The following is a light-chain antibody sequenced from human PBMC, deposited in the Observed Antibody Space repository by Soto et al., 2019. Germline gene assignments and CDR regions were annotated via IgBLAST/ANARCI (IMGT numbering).Light chain of an antibody. Sequence: EIVLTQSPGTLSLSPGERATLSCRASQSLTNNYFAWHQQKPGRALRLLIDGASTRATGIPARFSGSGSGTDFTLTISRLQPEDSAVYYCQQYDSSPRTFGQGTKVDIK. CDR2: GAS. J-gene: IGKJ1*01. CDR1: QSLTNNY. V-gene: IGKV3-20*01. CDR3: QQYDSSPRT.